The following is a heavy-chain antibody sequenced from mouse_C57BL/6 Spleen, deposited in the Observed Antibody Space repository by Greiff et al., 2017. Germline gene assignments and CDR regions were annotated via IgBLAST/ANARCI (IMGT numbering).Heavy chain of an antibody. V-gene: IGHV1-76*01. CDR2: IYPGSGNT. CDR3: ARGYAGYFDY. D-gene: IGHD2-2*01. Sequence: VQLQQSGAELVRPGASVKLSCKASGYTFTDYYINWVKQRPGQGLEWIARIYPGSGNTYYNEKFKGKATLTAEKSSSTAYMQLSRLTSEDSAVYFCARGYAGYFDYWGQGTTLTVSS. CDR1: GYTFTDYY. J-gene: IGHJ2*01.